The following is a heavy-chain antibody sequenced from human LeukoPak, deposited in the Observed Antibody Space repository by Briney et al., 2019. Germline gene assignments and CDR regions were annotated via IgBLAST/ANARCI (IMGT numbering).Heavy chain of an antibody. CDR2: INPDSGYT. Sequence: ASVKVSCKTSGYTFTDYYIHWVRQAPGQGLEWMGWINPDSGYTNYAQKFQGRVTMTRDTSISTAYMELSSLRSDDMAVYYCARDDQRFNTDYWGQGTLVTVSS. CDR3: ARDDQRFNTDY. CDR1: GYTFTDYY. V-gene: IGHV1-2*02. J-gene: IGHJ4*02.